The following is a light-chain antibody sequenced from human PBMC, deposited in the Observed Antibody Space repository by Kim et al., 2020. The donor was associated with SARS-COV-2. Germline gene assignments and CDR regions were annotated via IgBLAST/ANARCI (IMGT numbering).Light chain of an antibody. V-gene: IGLV3-1*01. CDR1: KWGDKH. CDR2: QDS. J-gene: IGLJ1*01. CDR3: QAWDSRTSYV. Sequence: SYELTQPPSVSVSPGQTASITCSGDKWGDKHACWYQQKPGQSPVLVIYQDSKRPSGIPERFSGSNSGNTATLTISGTQAMDEADYYCQAWDSRTSYVFGTGTKVTVL.